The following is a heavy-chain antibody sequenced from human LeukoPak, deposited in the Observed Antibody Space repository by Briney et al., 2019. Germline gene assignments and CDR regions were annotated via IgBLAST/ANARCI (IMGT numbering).Heavy chain of an antibody. CDR3: AKDMDYDILTGYYNGPFDY. CDR2: ISGDGGST. Sequence: GGSLRLSCAASGFTFSSHWMSWVRQAPGKGLEWVSLISGDGGSTYYADSVKGRFTISRDNSKNSLYLQMNSLRTENTALYYCAKDMDYDILTGYYNGPFDYWGQGTLVTVSS. CDR1: GFTFSSHW. V-gene: IGHV3-43*02. D-gene: IGHD3-9*01. J-gene: IGHJ4*02.